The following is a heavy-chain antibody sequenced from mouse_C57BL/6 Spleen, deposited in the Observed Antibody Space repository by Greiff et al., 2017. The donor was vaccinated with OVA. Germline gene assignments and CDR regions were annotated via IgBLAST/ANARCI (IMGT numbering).Heavy chain of an antibody. CDR1: GYTFTDYN. CDR2: INPNNGGT. CDR3: ARGGRKTARAGGAMDY. V-gene: IGHV1-18*01. J-gene: IGHJ4*01. Sequence: VQLQESGPELVKPGASVKLPCKASGYTFTDYNMDWVKQSHGQSLEWIGDINPNNGGTIYNQKFKGKATLTVDKSSSTAYMELRSLTSEDTAVYYGARGGRKTARAGGAMDYWGQGTSVTVSS. D-gene: IGHD3-2*01.